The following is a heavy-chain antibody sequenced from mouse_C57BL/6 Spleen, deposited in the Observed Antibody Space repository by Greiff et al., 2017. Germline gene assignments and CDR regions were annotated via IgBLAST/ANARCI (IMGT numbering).Heavy chain of an antibody. CDR1: GYTFTSYW. CDR3: ARDYYGPYYAMDY. CDR2: IDPSDSET. Sequence: VQLQQPGAELVRPGSSVKLSCKASGYTFTSYWMHWVKQRPIQGLEWIGNIDPSDSETHYNQKFKDKATLTVDKSSSTAYMQLSSLTSEDSAVYYCARDYYGPYYAMDYWGQGTSVTVSS. J-gene: IGHJ4*01. V-gene: IGHV1-52*01. D-gene: IGHD1-1*01.